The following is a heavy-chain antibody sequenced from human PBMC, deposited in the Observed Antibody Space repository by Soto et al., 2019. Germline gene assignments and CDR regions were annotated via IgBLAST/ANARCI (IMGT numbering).Heavy chain of an antibody. CDR2: INHSGST. J-gene: IGHJ6*02. Sequence: PSETLSLTCAVYGGSFSGYYWSWIRQPPGKGLEWIGEINHSGSTNYNPSLKSRVTISVDTSKNQFSLKLSSVTAADTAVYYCARGPIAAAGIDGMDVWGQGTTVTVSS. CDR3: ARGPIAAAGIDGMDV. CDR1: GGSFSGYY. D-gene: IGHD6-13*01. V-gene: IGHV4-34*01.